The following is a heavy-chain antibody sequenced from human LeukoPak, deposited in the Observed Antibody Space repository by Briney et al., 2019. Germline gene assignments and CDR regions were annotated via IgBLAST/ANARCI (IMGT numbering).Heavy chain of an antibody. CDR3: ARDQRTALLGY. V-gene: IGHV4-59*01. D-gene: IGHD5-18*01. Sequence: PSETLSLTCTVSGGSISCYYWSWIRQPPGKGLEWIGYIYSSGSTNYNPSLKSRVTISVDTSKNQFSLKLSSVTAADTAVYYCARDQRTALLGYWGQGTLVTVSS. CDR2: IYSSGST. J-gene: IGHJ4*02. CDR1: GGSISCYY.